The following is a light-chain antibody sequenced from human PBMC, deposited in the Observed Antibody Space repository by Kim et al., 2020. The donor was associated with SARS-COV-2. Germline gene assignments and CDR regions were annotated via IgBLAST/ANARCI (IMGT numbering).Light chain of an antibody. CDR3: SSYAGKV. Sequence: AGRPSTISCTGTSSDVGSYSYVSWYQQHQGTAPKLMIYEDSKRPSGVPDRFSGSKSGNTASLTVSGLQAEDEADYYCSSYAGKVFGTGTKVTVL. J-gene: IGLJ1*01. CDR2: EDS. CDR1: SSDVGSYSY. V-gene: IGLV2-8*01.